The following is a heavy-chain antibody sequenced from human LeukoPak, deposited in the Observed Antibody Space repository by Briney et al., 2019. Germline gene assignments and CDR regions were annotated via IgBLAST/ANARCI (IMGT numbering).Heavy chain of an antibody. J-gene: IGHJ6*02. CDR1: GGTFSSYA. V-gene: IGHV1-69*04. CDR3: ARDRQRWLQRKTRDYYYYGMDV. D-gene: IGHD5-24*01. Sequence: SVKVSCKASGGTFSSYAISWVRQAPGQGLEWMGRIIPILGIANYAQKFQGRVTITADKSTSAAYMELSSLRSEDTAVYYCARDRQRWLQRKTRDYYYYGMDVWGQGTTVTVSS. CDR2: IIPILGIA.